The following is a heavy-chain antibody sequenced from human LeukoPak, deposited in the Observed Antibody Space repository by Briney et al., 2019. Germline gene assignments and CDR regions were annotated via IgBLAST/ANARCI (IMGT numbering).Heavy chain of an antibody. CDR1: GFSLTTTGVG. CDR3: AHSEDYYGSVDAFDV. V-gene: IGHV2-5*02. D-gene: IGHD3-10*01. CDR2: IYWDDDK. Sequence: SGPTLVKATQTLTLTCTFSGFSLTTTGVGVAWIRQPPGKALEWLTLIYWDDDKRYSPSLKSRLTITKDTSKNQVVLTMTNMDPVDTATYYCAHSEDYYGSVDAFDVWGQGTMVTVSS. J-gene: IGHJ3*01.